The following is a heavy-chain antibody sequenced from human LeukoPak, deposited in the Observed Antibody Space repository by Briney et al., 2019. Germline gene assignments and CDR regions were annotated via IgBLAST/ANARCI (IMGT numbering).Heavy chain of an antibody. CDR1: GFTFSSSA. D-gene: IGHD4-23*01. J-gene: IGHJ4*02. CDR3: TKTPGGNSLNLWVDF. V-gene: IGHV3-23*01. CDR2: ISRSGDIT. Sequence: GGSLRLSCAASGFTFSSSAMAWVRQTPGKGLEWVSAISRSGDITEYADSVKGRFAISRDSSKNALYLQLNSLRAEDTAVYYCTKTPGGNSLNLWVDFWGRGTLVAVSS.